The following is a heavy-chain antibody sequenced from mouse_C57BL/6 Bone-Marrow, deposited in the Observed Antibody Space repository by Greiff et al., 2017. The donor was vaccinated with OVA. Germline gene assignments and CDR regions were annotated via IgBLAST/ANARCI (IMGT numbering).Heavy chain of an antibody. CDR1: GYTFTSYW. J-gene: IGHJ1*03. V-gene: IGHV1-59*01. CDR3: SIYYYGSSPLIDV. Sequence: VQLQQPGAELVRPGTSVKLSCTASGYTFTSYWMHWVKQRPGQGLEWIGVIDPSDSYTNYNQKFKGKATLTVDTSSSTAYMQLSSLTSEDSAVYYCSIYYYGSSPLIDVWGTGTTVTVSS. CDR2: IDPSDSYT. D-gene: IGHD1-1*01.